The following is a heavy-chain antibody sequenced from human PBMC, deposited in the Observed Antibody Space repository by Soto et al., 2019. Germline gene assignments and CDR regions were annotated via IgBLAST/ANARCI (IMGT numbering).Heavy chain of an antibody. V-gene: IGHV4-34*01. CDR2: INHSGST. CDR1: GGSFSGYY. D-gene: IGHD2-2*01. J-gene: IGHJ6*02. Sequence: QVQLQQWGAGLLKPSETLSLTCAVYGGSFSGYYWSWIRQPPGKGLEWIGEINHSGSTNYNPSLKRRVTISVDTSKNQFSLKLSSVTAADTAVYYCARGKGVVPGRMDVWGQGTTVTVSS. CDR3: ARGKGVVPGRMDV.